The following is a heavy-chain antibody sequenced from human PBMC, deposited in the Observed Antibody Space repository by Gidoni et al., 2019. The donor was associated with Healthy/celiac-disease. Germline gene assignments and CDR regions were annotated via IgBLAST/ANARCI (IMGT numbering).Heavy chain of an antibody. CDR2: FDPEDGET. D-gene: IGHD2-15*01. J-gene: IGHJ5*02. CDR1: GYTLIALS. Sequence: QVQLVQSGAEVKKPGASVKVSCKVSGYTLIALSMTWVRQAPGKGLEWMGGFDPEDGETIYAQKFQGRVTMTEDTSTDTSYMELSSLRSEDTAVYYCATYGYCSGGSCYSGAWFDPWGQGTLVTVSS. V-gene: IGHV1-24*01. CDR3: ATYGYCSGGSCYSGAWFDP.